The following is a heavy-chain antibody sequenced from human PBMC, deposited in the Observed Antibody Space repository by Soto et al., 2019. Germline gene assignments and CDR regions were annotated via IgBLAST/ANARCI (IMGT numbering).Heavy chain of an antibody. V-gene: IGHV3-48*01. Sequence: EVQLVESGGGLVQPGGSLRLSCAASGFTFSSYSMNWVRQAPGKGLEWVSYISSSSSTIYYADSVKGRFTISRDNAKNSLYLQMNSLRAEDTAVYYCARTPSSSWFSPAPFDYWGQGPLVTVSS. J-gene: IGHJ4*02. D-gene: IGHD6-13*01. CDR3: ARTPSSSWFSPAPFDY. CDR2: ISSSSSTI. CDR1: GFTFSSYS.